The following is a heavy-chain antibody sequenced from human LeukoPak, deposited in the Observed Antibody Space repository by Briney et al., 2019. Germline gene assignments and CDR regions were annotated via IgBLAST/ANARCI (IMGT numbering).Heavy chain of an antibody. CDR3: AKEYYYDSSGPVDY. CDR2: ISGSGGST. Sequence: GGSLRLSCAASGFTFSSYAMSWVRQAPGKGLEWVSAISGSGGSTYYADSVKGRFTFSRDNSKNTLYLQMNSLRAEDTAVYYCAKEYYYDSSGPVDYWGQGTLVTVSS. CDR1: GFTFSSYA. D-gene: IGHD3-22*01. V-gene: IGHV3-23*01. J-gene: IGHJ4*02.